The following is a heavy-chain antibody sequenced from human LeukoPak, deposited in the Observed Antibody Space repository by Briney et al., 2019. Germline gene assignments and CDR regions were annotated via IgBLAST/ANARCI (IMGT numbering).Heavy chain of an antibody. CDR1: GFIFDDYA. CDR2: VSWKSDTV. CDR3: AKSGKDGLLWFGELVSNYYYMDV. D-gene: IGHD3-10*01. Sequence: GGSLRLSCAASGFIFDDYAMHWVRQAPGKGLEWGSGVSWKSDTVGYADSVKGRFTISRDNAKISLYLQMNGLRAEDTALYYCAKSGKDGLLWFGELVSNYYYMDVWGKGTTVTVSS. V-gene: IGHV3-9*01. J-gene: IGHJ6*03.